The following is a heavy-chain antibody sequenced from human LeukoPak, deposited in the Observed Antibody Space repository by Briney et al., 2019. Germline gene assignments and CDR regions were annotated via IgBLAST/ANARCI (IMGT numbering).Heavy chain of an antibody. CDR2: ISAYNGNT. Sequence: ASVKVSCRASGYTFTSYGISWVRQAPGQGLEWMGWISAYNGNTNYAQKLQGRVTMTTDTSTSTAYMELRSLRSDDTAVYYCARDRCSGGSCYSAGFDYWGQGTLVTVS. D-gene: IGHD2-15*01. CDR1: GYTFTSYG. V-gene: IGHV1-18*01. CDR3: ARDRCSGGSCYSAGFDY. J-gene: IGHJ4*02.